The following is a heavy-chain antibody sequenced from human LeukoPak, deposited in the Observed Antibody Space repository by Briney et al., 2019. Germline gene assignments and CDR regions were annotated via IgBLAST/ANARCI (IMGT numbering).Heavy chain of an antibody. CDR1: GFTFNIYA. CDR2: ASDDGHTQ. Sequence: GGSLRLSCAASGFTFNIYAMHWVRQAPGEGLEWVAVASDDGHTQYYADSVKGRFTVSRDNSKHTLDLQVDSLRPDDTAVYYCAREGPRPSGNPLFDHWGQGTLVNVSS. V-gene: IGHV3-30*01. J-gene: IGHJ4*02. CDR3: AREGPRPSGNPLFDH. D-gene: IGHD4-23*01.